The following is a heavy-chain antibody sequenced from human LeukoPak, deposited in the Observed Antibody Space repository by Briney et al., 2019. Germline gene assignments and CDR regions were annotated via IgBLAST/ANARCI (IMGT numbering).Heavy chain of an antibody. D-gene: IGHD6-19*01. CDR2: ISYDGSNK. CDR3: ARDRAPIAVAGKDY. J-gene: IGHJ4*02. Sequence: GRSLRLSCAASGFTFSSYAMHWVRQAPGKGLERVAVISYDGSNKYYADSVKGRFTISRDNSKNTLYLQMNSLRAEDTAVYYCARDRAPIAVAGKDYWGQGTLVTVSS. CDR1: GFTFSSYA. V-gene: IGHV3-30-3*01.